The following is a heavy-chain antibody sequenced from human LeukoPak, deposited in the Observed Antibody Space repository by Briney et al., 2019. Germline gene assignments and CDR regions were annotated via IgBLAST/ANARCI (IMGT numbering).Heavy chain of an antibody. CDR3: ARGPESRTSDAFDI. D-gene: IGHD1-14*01. Sequence: SETLSLTCTVSGGSISSYYWSWIRQPPGKGLEWIGYIYYSGSTNYNPSLKSRVTTSVDTSKNQFSLKLSSVTAADTAVYYCARGPESRTSDAFDIWGQGTMVTVSS. CDR2: IYYSGST. CDR1: GGSISSYY. J-gene: IGHJ3*02. V-gene: IGHV4-59*01.